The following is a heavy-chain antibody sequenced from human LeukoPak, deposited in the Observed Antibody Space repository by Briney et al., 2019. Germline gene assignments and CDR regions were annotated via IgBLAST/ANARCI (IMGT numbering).Heavy chain of an antibody. CDR1: GFTFSDYY. CDR2: ISSSGNTT. CDR3: ARDGGSSWYFDY. D-gene: IGHD6-13*01. J-gene: IGHJ4*02. V-gene: IGHV3-11*04. Sequence: GGSLRLSCAASGFTFSDYYMSWIRQAPGKGLEWVSYISSSGNTTYHADSVKGRFTISRDNAKNSLYLQMSSLRAEDTAVYYCARDGGSSWYFDYWGQGTLVTVSS.